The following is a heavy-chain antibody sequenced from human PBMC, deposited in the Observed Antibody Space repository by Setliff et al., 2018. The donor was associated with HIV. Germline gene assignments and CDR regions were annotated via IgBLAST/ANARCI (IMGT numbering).Heavy chain of an antibody. CDR3: ANSVTDASYWYFIH. D-gene: IGHD4-17*01. CDR1: GFIFTNYG. J-gene: IGHJ2*01. Sequence: ASVKVSCKASGFIFTNYGIHWVRQAPGHSLEWMGFINSGTGNTIYSQKFQGRVTFSRDTSASAAYMELSSLRSEDTAVYYCANSVTDASYWYFIHWGRGSPVTVSS. CDR2: INSGTGNT. V-gene: IGHV1-3*01.